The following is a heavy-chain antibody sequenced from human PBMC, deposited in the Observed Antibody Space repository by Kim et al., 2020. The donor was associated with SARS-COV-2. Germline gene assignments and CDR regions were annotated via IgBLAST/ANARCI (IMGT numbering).Heavy chain of an antibody. V-gene: IGHV3-49*04. J-gene: IGHJ4*02. CDR2: IRSKAYGGTT. CDR3: TRVNVAATSGIDY. CDR1: GFTFGDYA. Sequence: GGSLRLSCTASGFTFGDYAMSWVRQAPGKGLEWVGFIRSKAYGGTTEYAASVKGRFTISRDDSKSIAYLQMNSLKTEDTAVYYCTRVNVAATSGIDYWGQGTLVTVSS. D-gene: IGHD2-15*01.